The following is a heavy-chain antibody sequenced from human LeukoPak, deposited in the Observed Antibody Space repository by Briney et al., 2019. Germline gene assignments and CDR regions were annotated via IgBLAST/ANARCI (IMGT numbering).Heavy chain of an antibody. Sequence: GSLRLSCAASGFTFSSYAMSWIRQPPGKGLEWIGEINHSGSTNYNPSLKSRVTISVDTSKNQFSLKLSSVTAADTAVYYCASSRYFDWLLDYWGQGTLVTVSS. D-gene: IGHD3-9*01. CDR2: INHSGST. J-gene: IGHJ4*02. CDR3: ASSRYFDWLLDY. V-gene: IGHV4-34*01. CDR1: GFTFSSYA.